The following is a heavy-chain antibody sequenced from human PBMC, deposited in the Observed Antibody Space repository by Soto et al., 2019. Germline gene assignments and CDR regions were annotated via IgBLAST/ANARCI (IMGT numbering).Heavy chain of an antibody. D-gene: IGHD2-2*02. V-gene: IGHV1-69*13. CDR2: IIPIFGTA. Sequence: GASVKVSCKASGGTFSSYAISWVRQAPGQGLEWMGGIIPIFGTANYAQKFQGRVTITADESTSTAYTELSSLRSEDTAVYYCASCSSTSCNKRNWFDPWGQGTLVTVSS. J-gene: IGHJ5*02. CDR1: GGTFSSYA. CDR3: ASCSSTSCNKRNWFDP.